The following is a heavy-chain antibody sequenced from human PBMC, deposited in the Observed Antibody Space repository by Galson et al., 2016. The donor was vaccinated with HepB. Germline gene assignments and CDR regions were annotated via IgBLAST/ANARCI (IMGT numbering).Heavy chain of an antibody. CDR2: ITRTGADT. V-gene: IGHV3-64D*06. CDR1: GYDFSRTS. D-gene: IGHD4-23*01. CDR3: VKDDDCIMSGGHDHYYGMGV. Sequence: SLRLSCAASGYDFSRTSFHWVRQAPGKGLEYVSAITRTGADTYYAVSVKGRFTISRDNSKNKIYLQMTSMRPEDTGVYYCVKDDDCIMSGGHDHYYGMGVWGQGTSVTVSS. J-gene: IGHJ6*02.